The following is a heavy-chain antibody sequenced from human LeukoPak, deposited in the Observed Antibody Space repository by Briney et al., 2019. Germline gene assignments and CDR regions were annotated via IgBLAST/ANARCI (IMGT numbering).Heavy chain of an antibody. CDR3: AKGDYDFWSGYNTYFDY. CDR1: GFTFSSYA. J-gene: IGHJ4*02. V-gene: IGHV3-23*01. Sequence: GGSLRLSCAAPGFTFSSYAMSWVRQAPGKGLEWVSAISGSGGSTYYADSVKGRFTISRDNSKNTLYLQMNSLRAEDTAVYYCAKGDYDFWSGYNTYFDYWGQGTLVTVSS. D-gene: IGHD3-3*01. CDR2: ISGSGGST.